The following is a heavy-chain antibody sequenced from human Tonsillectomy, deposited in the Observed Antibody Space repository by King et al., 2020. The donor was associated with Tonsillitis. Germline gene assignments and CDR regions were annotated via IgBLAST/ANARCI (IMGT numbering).Heavy chain of an antibody. V-gene: IGHV3-30*02. CDR1: GFTFSSYG. CDR3: AKVGYSCCYYYSFDY. J-gene: IGHJ4*02. D-gene: IGHD3-22*01. Sequence: VQLVESGGGVVQPGGSLRLSCAASGFTFSSYGMHWVRQAPGKGLEWVAFIRYDGSNKYYADSVKGRFTISRDNSKNTLYLQMNSLRAEDTAVYYCAKVGYSCCYYYSFDYWGQGTLVTVSS. CDR2: IRYDGSNK.